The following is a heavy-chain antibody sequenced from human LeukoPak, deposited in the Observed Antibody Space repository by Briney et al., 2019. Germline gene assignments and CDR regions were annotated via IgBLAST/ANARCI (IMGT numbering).Heavy chain of an antibody. D-gene: IGHD5-18*01. Sequence: GGSLRLSCAASGFTFSSYSMNWVRQAPGKGLEWVSSISSSSSYIYYADSVKGRFTISRDNAKNSLYLQMNSLRAEDTAVYYCAREHLGDTAHFDYWGQGTLVTVSS. CDR2: ISSSSSYI. V-gene: IGHV3-21*01. CDR3: AREHLGDTAHFDY. CDR1: GFTFSSYS. J-gene: IGHJ4*02.